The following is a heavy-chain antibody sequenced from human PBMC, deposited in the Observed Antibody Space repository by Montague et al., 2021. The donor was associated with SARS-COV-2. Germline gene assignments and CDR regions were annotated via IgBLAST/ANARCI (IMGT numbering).Heavy chain of an antibody. CDR1: GFPTSGYG. Sequence: SLRLSCAASGFPTSGYGMNWVRQAPGKGLEWVSSISSSRRYIYYADSVKGRFTISRDDAKNSLYLQMNSLRAEDTAVYYCSSSTGGTGWLVLWGQGTLVTVSS. V-gene: IGHV3-21*01. CDR3: SSSTGGTGWLVL. D-gene: IGHD6-19*01. J-gene: IGHJ4*02. CDR2: ISSSRRYI.